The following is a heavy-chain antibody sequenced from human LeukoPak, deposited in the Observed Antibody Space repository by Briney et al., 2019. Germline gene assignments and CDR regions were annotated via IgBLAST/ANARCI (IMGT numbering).Heavy chain of an antibody. CDR3: AKYLRSGSYYDY. CDR1: GFIFSSYE. D-gene: IGHD1-26*01. V-gene: IGHV3-48*03. Sequence: GGSLRLSCAASGFIFSSYETNWVRQAPGKGLEWVSYISSGGSIIYYADSVRGRFTISRDNAKNSLYLQMNSLRAEDTAVYYCAKYLRSGSYYDYWGRGTLVTVSS. J-gene: IGHJ4*02. CDR2: ISSGGSII.